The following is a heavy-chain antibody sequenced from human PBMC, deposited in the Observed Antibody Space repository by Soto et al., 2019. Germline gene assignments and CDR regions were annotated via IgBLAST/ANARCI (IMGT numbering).Heavy chain of an antibody. CDR1: GFTFSSYS. CDR2: ISSSSSTI. D-gene: IGHD6-25*01. V-gene: IGHV3-48*01. CDR3: ARDHSSAHDAFDI. Sequence: GGSLRLSCAASGFTFSSYSMNWVRQAPGKGLEWVSYISSSSSTIYYADSVKGRFTISRDNAKNSLYLQMNSLRAEDTAVYYRARDHSSAHDAFDIWGQGTVVTVSS. J-gene: IGHJ3*02.